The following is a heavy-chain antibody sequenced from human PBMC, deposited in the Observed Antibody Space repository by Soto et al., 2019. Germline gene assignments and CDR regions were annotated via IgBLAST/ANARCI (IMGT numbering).Heavy chain of an antibody. CDR2: ISGSGAST. V-gene: IGHV3-23*01. CDR3: ASGGDCSSTSCYGGMDV. J-gene: IGHJ6*02. D-gene: IGHD2-2*01. Sequence: EVQLLESGGGLVQPGGSLRLSCAASGFTFSNYALSWVRQAPGKGLEWVSAISGSGASTYYADSVKGRFTISRDNSKKTLYLQMDSLRAEDKAIYYCASGGDCSSTSCYGGMDVWGQGTTVTVSS. CDR1: GFTFSNYA.